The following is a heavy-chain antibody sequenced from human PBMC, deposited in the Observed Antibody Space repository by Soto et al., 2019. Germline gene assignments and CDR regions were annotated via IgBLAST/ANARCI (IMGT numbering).Heavy chain of an antibody. CDR3: AKYRGYGDRQFDY. D-gene: IGHD4-17*01. CDR2: SGRGAGGGT. Sequence: EVQLLESGGGLVQPGGSLRLSCVASGFTFSNYAMSWVRQAPGKGLEWVSTSGRGAGGGTFYADSVKGRFTVSRDNSKNTLCLHMNNLRAEDTATYYCAKYRGYGDRQFDYWGQGTLVTVSS. CDR1: GFTFSNYA. J-gene: IGHJ4*02. V-gene: IGHV3-23*01.